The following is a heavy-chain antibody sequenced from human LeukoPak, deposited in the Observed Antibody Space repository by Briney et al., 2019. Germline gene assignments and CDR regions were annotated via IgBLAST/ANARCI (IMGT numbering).Heavy chain of an antibody. J-gene: IGHJ2*01. Sequence: SETLSLTCTVSGGSVSSGSYYWSWIRQPPGKGLEWIGYIYYSGSTNYNPSLKSRVTISVDTSKNQFSLKLSSVTAADTAVYYCARDVPSITIFGVVTIGYFDLWGRGTLVTVSS. CDR1: GGSVSSGSYY. D-gene: IGHD3-3*01. CDR3: ARDVPSITIFGVVTIGYFDL. V-gene: IGHV4-61*01. CDR2: IYYSGST.